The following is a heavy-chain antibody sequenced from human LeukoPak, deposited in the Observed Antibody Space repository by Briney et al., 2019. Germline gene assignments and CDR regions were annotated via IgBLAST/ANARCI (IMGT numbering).Heavy chain of an antibody. V-gene: IGHV3-30*02. J-gene: IGHJ3*02. Sequence: GGSLRLSCAASGFTFSSYGMHWVRQAPGKGLEWVAFIRYDGSNKYYADSVKGRFTISRDNSKNTLYLQMNSLRAEDTAVYYCAKGVVTPNIVVVPAATDAFDIWGQGTMVTVSS. D-gene: IGHD2-2*01. CDR3: AKGVVTPNIVVVPAATDAFDI. CDR2: IRYDGSNK. CDR1: GFTFSSYG.